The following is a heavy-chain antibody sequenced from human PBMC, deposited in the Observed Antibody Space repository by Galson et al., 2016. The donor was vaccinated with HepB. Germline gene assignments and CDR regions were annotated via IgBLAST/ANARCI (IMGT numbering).Heavy chain of an antibody. D-gene: IGHD2-15*01. Sequence: SETLSPTCTVSGGSVSSGSHYWSWIRQPPGKGLEWIGYIYYSGSTYYNPSLKSRVTISVDTSKNQFSLKLSSVTAADTAVYYCASPYCSGGSCYHYFDNWGQGTLVTVSS. V-gene: IGHV4-61*01. CDR3: ASPYCSGGSCYHYFDN. CDR2: IYYSGST. J-gene: IGHJ4*02. CDR1: GGSVSSGSHY.